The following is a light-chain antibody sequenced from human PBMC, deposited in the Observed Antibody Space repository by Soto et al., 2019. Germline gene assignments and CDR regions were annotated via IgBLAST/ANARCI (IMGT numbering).Light chain of an antibody. V-gene: IGKV3-20*01. CDR1: HSVGSSH. Sequence: EIVLTQSPGTLSLSPGERATLSCRASHSVGSSHLAWYQQKPGQAPRLLIYGASSRATAVPDRFSGSGSGIHFTITISRLEPEDSAVYYCQQYVGWTFGQGTKVEIK. CDR3: QQYVGWT. J-gene: IGKJ1*01. CDR2: GAS.